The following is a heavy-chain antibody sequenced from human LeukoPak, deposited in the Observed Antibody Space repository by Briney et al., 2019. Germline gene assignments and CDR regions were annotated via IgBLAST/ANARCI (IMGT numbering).Heavy chain of an antibody. CDR2: IRYDGSNK. D-gene: IGHD3-3*01. J-gene: IGHJ4*02. V-gene: IGHV3-30*02. CDR1: GFTFSSYG. Sequence: GGSLRLSCAASGFTFSSYGMHWVRQAPGKGLEWVAFIRYDGSNKYYADSVKGRFTISRDNSKNTLYLQMNSLRAEDTAVYYCAKPGYDFWSGYDYWGQGTLVTVSS. CDR3: AKPGYDFWSGYDY.